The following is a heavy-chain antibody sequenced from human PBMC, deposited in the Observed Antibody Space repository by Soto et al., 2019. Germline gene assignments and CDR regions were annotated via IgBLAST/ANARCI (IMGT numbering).Heavy chain of an antibody. J-gene: IGHJ4*02. CDR2: ISGSGGST. CDR3: AKYEYYYDSSGYYYVKPLDY. CDR1: GLTFSSYA. Sequence: GGSLRLSCAASGLTFSSYAMSWVRQAPGKGLEWVSAISGSGGSTYYADSVKGRFTISRDNSKNTLYLQMNSLRAEDTAVYYCAKYEYYYDSSGYYYVKPLDYWGQGTLVTVSS. V-gene: IGHV3-23*01. D-gene: IGHD3-22*01.